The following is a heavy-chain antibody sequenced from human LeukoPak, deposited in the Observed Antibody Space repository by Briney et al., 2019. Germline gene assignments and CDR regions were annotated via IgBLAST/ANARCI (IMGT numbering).Heavy chain of an antibody. CDR3: AEGLFGADYYDSSGYYPLAFDI. D-gene: IGHD3-22*01. CDR2: IYHSGST. CDR1: GYSISSGYY. V-gene: IGHV4-38-2*01. Sequence: SETLSLICAVSGYSISSGYYWGWIRQPPGKGLEWIGSIYHSGSTYYNPSLKSRVTISVDTSKNQFSLKLSSVTAADTAVYYCAEGLFGADYYDSSGYYPLAFDIWGQGTMVTVSS. J-gene: IGHJ3*02.